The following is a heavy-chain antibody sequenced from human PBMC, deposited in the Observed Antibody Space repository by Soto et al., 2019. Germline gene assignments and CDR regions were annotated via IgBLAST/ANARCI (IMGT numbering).Heavy chain of an antibody. CDR2: IGSSSSAT. J-gene: IGHJ6*03. V-gene: IGHV3-48*01. D-gene: IGHD3-10*01. CDR1: GFTLSNYS. Sequence: EVQLVESGGGLVQPGGSLRVTCAASGFTLSNYSMNWVRQTPGKGLEWVSYIGSSSSATYYADSVKGRFTISRDNAKHSLYMQMNSLRAEDTAVYYCARDALLWFGESFYYYFLDVWCKGITDTVSS. CDR3: ARDALLWFGESFYYYFLDV.